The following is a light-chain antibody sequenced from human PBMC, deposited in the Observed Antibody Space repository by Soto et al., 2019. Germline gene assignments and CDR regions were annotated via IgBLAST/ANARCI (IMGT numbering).Light chain of an antibody. CDR1: SSDVGGYNS. V-gene: IGLV2-11*01. CDR2: DVS. CDR3: CPYAGSYTYV. Sequence: QSALTQPRSVSGTPGQPVTISCTGTSSDVGGYNSVSWYQQHPGKAPKLMIYDVSKRPSGVPDRFSGSKSGNTASLTISGLQAEDEADYYCCPYAGSYTYVFGTGTKVTVL. J-gene: IGLJ1*01.